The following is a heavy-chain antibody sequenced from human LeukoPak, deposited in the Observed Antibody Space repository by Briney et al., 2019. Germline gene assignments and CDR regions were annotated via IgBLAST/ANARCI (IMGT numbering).Heavy chain of an antibody. J-gene: IGHJ6*03. CDR3: AKGSKLVVITRDHYMAV. V-gene: IGHV3-30*02. Sequence: GGSLRLSCAASGFTFSSYGTHWVRQAPGKGLEWVAFIRHDGSNKYYADSVKGRFTISRDNSKNTLYLQMNSLRAGDTAVYYCAKGSKLVVITRDHYMAVWGKGTTVTISS. CDR1: GFTFSSYG. D-gene: IGHD3-22*01. CDR2: IRHDGSNK.